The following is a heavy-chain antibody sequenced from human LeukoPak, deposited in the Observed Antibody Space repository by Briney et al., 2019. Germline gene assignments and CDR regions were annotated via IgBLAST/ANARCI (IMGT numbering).Heavy chain of an antibody. D-gene: IGHD3-10*01. V-gene: IGHV1-8*01. CDR1: GYTFTSYD. Sequence: ASVKVSCKASGYTFTSYDINWVRQATGQGLEWMGWMNPNSGNTGYAQKFQGRVTMTRSTSISTAYMELSSLRSEDTAVYYCARGHVWFGESTIGGSWFDPWGQGTLVTVSS. CDR3: ARGHVWFGESTIGGSWFDP. J-gene: IGHJ5*02. CDR2: MNPNSGNT.